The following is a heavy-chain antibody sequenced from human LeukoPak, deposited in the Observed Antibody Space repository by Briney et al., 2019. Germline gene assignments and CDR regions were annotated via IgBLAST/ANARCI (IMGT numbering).Heavy chain of an antibody. CDR2: ISWNSGSI. D-gene: IGHD4-23*01. CDR1: GFTFDDYA. CDR3: AKAGNDYGGNGAFDI. V-gene: IGHV3-9*01. J-gene: IGHJ3*02. Sequence: GGSLRLSCAAPGFTFDDYAMHWVRQAPGKGLEWVSGISWNSGSIGYADSVKGRFTISRDNAKNSLYLQMNSLRAEDTALYYCAKAGNDYGGNGAFDIWGQGTMVTVSS.